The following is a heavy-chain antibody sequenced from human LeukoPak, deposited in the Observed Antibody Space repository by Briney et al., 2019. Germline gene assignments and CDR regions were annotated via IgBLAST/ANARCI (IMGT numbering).Heavy chain of an antibody. CDR3: ARFGYNYGWRHFDY. CDR2: NYSSGST. J-gene: IGHJ4*02. Sequence: KPSDTLSLTCTVSVGSISTYHWSWLRQPPGKGLECIGYNYSSGSTIYNPSLKTRLTISLDTPKNHFSPKVISVTPAHTRVFYCARFGYNYGWRHFDYWGQGTLVTVSS. V-gene: IGHV4-59*08. CDR1: VGSISTYH. D-gene: IGHD5-18*01.